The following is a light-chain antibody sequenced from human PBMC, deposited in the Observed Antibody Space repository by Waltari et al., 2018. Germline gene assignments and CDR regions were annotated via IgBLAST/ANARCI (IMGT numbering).Light chain of an antibody. Sequence: QSVLTQPPSASGTPGQRVTISCSGTSSNIGRNYVFWFHQLPGTAPKVLIYKDNQRPSVVPDRFSGSKSGTSASLAISGLRSEDEADYYCATWDDSLSGYGFGSGTKVAVL. CDR1: SSNIGRNY. V-gene: IGLV1-47*01. CDR3: ATWDDSLSGYG. CDR2: KDN. J-gene: IGLJ1*01.